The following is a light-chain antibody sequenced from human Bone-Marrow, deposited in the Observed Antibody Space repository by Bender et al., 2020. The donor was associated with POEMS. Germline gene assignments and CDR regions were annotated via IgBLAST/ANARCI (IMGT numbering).Light chain of an antibody. CDR2: SNY. CDR3: GTWDSRLSAGVL. V-gene: IGLV1-51*02. Sequence: QSVLTQPPSASGTPGQSVIISCSGTDSNFGGNNVNWYQHLPGTAPRLVVYSNYQRPSGIPDRFSGSKSGASATLGITGLQTGDEADYYCGTWDSRLSAGVLFGGGTKLTVL. J-gene: IGLJ2*01. CDR1: DSNFGGNN.